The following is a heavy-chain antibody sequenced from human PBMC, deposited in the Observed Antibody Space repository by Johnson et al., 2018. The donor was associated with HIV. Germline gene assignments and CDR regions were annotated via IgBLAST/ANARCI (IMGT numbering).Heavy chain of an antibody. V-gene: IGHV3-9*01. CDR2: ISWNSGSI. CDR3: ARDRRNYDDSSGYPDLDAFDI. D-gene: IGHD3-22*01. CDR1: GFTVSSNY. J-gene: IGHJ3*02. Sequence: VQLVESGGGLVQPGGSLRLSCAASGFTVSSNYMSWVRQAPGKGLEWVSVISWNSGSIGYADSVKGRFTISRDNAKNSLYLQMNSLRADDTALYYCARDRRNYDDSSGYPDLDAFDIWGQGTMVTVSS.